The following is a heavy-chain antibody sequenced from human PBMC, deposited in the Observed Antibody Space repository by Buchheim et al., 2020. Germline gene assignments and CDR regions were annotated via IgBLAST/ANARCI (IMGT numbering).Heavy chain of an antibody. D-gene: IGHD6-13*01. Sequence: QVQLQQWGAGLLKPSETLSLTCAVYGGSFSGYHWSWIRQPPGKGLEWIGEVSHSGSTNYNSSLKSRVTISVDTSKNQLSLKLRSVAAADTDVYYCARAKYSSSWYFGFDSWGQGTL. V-gene: IGHV4-34*01. CDR1: GGSFSGYH. CDR3: ARAKYSSSWYFGFDS. CDR2: VSHSGST. J-gene: IGHJ5*01.